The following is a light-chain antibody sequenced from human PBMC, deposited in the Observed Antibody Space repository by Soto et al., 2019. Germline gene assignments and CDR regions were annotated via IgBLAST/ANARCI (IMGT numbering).Light chain of an antibody. Sequence: QSALTQPRSVSGSPGQSVTISCTGTSSDVGGYNYVSWYQQHPGKAPKLMIDDVSKRPSGVPDRFSGSKSGNTASLTISGLQAEEEADYYCCSYAGSYTYVFGTGTQVTVL. CDR3: CSYAGSYTYV. V-gene: IGLV2-11*01. J-gene: IGLJ1*01. CDR1: SSDVGGYNY. CDR2: DVS.